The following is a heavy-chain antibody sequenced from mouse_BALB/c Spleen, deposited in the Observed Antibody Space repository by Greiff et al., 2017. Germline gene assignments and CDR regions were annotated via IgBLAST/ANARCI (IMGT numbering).Heavy chain of an antibody. CDR2: IDPANGNT. CDR3: ARDYFDY. Sequence: EVHLVESGAELVKPGASVKLSCTASGFNIKDTYMHWVKQRPEQGLEWIGRIDPANGNTKYDPKFQGKATITADTSSNTAYLQLSSLTSEDTAVYYCARDYFDYWGQGTTLTVSS. CDR1: GFNIKDTY. J-gene: IGHJ2*01. V-gene: IGHV14-3*02.